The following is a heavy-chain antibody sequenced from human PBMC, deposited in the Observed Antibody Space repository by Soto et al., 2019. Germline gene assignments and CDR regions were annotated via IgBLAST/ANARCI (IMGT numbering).Heavy chain of an antibody. CDR2: IWYDGSNK. Sequence: GGSLRLSCAASGFTFSSYGMHWVRQAPGKGLEWVAVIWYDGSNKYYADSVKGRFTISRDNSKNTLYLQMNSLRAEDTAVYYCARTPPTSNYDSSGYVHYYYGMDVWGQGTTVTVSS. J-gene: IGHJ6*02. D-gene: IGHD3-22*01. CDR3: ARTPPTSNYDSSGYVHYYYGMDV. CDR1: GFTFSSYG. V-gene: IGHV3-33*01.